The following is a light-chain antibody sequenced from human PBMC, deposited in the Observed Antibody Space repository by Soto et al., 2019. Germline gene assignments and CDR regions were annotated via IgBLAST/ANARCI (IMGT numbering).Light chain of an antibody. CDR3: QQYNNWPPLT. CDR2: GAS. V-gene: IGKV3D-15*01. J-gene: IGKJ4*01. CDR1: QNTDNN. Sequence: EIVMTQSPATLSVSPGDRVTLSCRASQNTDNNLAWYQQRPGQPPRLLIYGASTRANGIPARFSGSGSGTEFTLTISSLQSEDFAVYCCQQYNNWPPLTFGGGTKVEIK.